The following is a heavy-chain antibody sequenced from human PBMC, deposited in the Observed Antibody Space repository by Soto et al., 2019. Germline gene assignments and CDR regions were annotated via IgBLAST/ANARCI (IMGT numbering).Heavy chain of an antibody. CDR1: GFTFSSYA. CDR3: ALGSTGTFDY. V-gene: IGHV3-23*01. CDR2: ISGTGGST. D-gene: IGHD2-8*02. Sequence: GGSLRLSCAASGFTFSSYAVSWVRQAPGKGLEWVSAISGTGGSTYYADSVKGRFTISRDNSKNTLYLQMNSLRAEDTAVYYCALGSTGTFDYWGQGTLVTVSS. J-gene: IGHJ4*02.